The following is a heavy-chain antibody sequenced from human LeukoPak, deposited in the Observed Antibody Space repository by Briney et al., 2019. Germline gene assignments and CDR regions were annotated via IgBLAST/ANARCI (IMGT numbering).Heavy chain of an antibody. V-gene: IGHV3-74*01. J-gene: IGHJ3*02. CDR3: ARGGYHHGFDI. D-gene: IGHD2-15*01. CDR2: INSDGSDT. CDR1: GFTFNSYW. Sequence: PGGSLRLSCAASGFTFNSYWFHGVRHAPGEGLVWVSRINSDGSDTIYADSVKGRFTISRDNAKSTVYLKMNSLKAEDTAVYYCARGGYHHGFDIWGQGTMVTVSS.